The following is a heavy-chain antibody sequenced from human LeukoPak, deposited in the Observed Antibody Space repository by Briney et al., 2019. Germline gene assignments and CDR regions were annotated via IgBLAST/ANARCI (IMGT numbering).Heavy chain of an antibody. V-gene: IGHV1-18*04. J-gene: IGHJ2*01. CDR3: ARFTIFGVVKSWHFDL. CDR1: GGTFRSYA. CDR2: ISAYNGNT. Sequence: ASVKVSCKASGGTFRSYAISWVRQAPGQGLEWMGWISAYNGNTNYAQKLQGRVTMTTDTSTSTAYMELRSLRSDDTAVYYCARFTIFGVVKSWHFDLWGRGTLVTVSS. D-gene: IGHD3-3*01.